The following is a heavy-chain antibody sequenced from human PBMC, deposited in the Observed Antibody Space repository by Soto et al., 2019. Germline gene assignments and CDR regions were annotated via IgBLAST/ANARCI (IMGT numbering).Heavy chain of an antibody. D-gene: IGHD1-26*01. CDR3: ARDFGSGGGYFDY. J-gene: IGHJ4*02. CDR1: GGSISSGGYY. V-gene: IGHV4-31*03. CDR2: IYYSGST. Sequence: QVQLQASGPGLVKPSQTLSLTCTVSGGSISSGGYYWSWIRQHPGKGREWIVYIYYSGSTYYNPSLKSRVTITVDTSKNQFSLKLSSVTAADTAVYYCARDFGSGGGYFDYWGQGTLVTVS.